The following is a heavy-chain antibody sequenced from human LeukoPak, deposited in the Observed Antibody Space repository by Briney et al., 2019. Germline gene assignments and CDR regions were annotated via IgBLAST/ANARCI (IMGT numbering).Heavy chain of an antibody. J-gene: IGHJ6*02. Sequence: GRSLRLSCAASGFTFSSYGMHWVRQAPGKGLEWVAVISYDGSNKYYADSVKGRFTISRDNPKNTLYLQMISLRAEDTAVYYCAKHRGYSYGSLGMDVWGQGTTVTVSS. CDR1: GFTFSSYG. V-gene: IGHV3-30*18. CDR2: ISYDGSNK. D-gene: IGHD5-18*01. CDR3: AKHRGYSYGSLGMDV.